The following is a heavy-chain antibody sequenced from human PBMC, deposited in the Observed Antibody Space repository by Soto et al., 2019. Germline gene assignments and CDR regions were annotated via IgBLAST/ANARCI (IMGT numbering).Heavy chain of an antibody. D-gene: IGHD4-17*01. Sequence: GESLKISCQGSGYSFANYWIAWVRQMPGKGLEYMGIIYPSDSNTRYSPSFQGQVTFSADKSISTAYLQWSSLKASDTAIYYCARHGFYGDYSSNYFDPWGQGTLVTVSS. CDR1: GYSFANYW. CDR3: ARHGFYGDYSSNYFDP. V-gene: IGHV5-51*01. J-gene: IGHJ5*02. CDR2: IYPSDSNT.